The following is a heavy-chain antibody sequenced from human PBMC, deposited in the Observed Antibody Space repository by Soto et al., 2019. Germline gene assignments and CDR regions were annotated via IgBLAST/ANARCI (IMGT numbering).Heavy chain of an antibody. Sequence: ASVKVSCKASGYTFTSYYMHWVRQAPGQGLEWMGIINPSSGTTAYAPKFHGRVTMTRDTSTITVYMELTSLRSEDTAVYYCARRSIYGDYDSWGQGTLVTVSS. CDR2: INPSSGTT. CDR3: ARRSIYGDYDS. D-gene: IGHD4-17*01. J-gene: IGHJ5*01. CDR1: GYTFTSYY. V-gene: IGHV1-46*03.